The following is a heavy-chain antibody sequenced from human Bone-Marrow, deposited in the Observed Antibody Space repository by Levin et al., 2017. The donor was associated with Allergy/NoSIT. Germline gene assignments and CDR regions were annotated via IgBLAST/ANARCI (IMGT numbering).Heavy chain of an antibody. J-gene: IGHJ3*02. CDR1: GFTFSHAW. Sequence: GESLKISCAASGFTFSHAWMNWVRQAPGKGLEWVGRIKSKADGGTTDYAAPVKGRFSISRDDSKDSLHLQMNSLKTDDTAVYYCTTAKLGVGAFDIWGQGTMVTVSS. V-gene: IGHV3-15*01. D-gene: IGHD2-8*01. CDR3: TTAKLGVGAFDI. CDR2: IKSKADGGTT.